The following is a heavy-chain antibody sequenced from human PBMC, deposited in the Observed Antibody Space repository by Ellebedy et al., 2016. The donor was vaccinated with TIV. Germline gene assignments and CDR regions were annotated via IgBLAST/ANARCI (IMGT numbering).Heavy chain of an antibody. CDR1: GFTFSSYS. V-gene: IGHV3-48*04. Sequence: GESLKISXAASGFTFSSYSMNWVRQAPGKGLEWVSYISSSSSTIYYADSVKGRFTISRDNAKNSLYLQMNSLRAEDTAVYYCARENVAGTETFDYWGQGTLVTVSS. CDR2: ISSSSSTI. CDR3: ARENVAGTETFDY. J-gene: IGHJ4*02. D-gene: IGHD6-19*01.